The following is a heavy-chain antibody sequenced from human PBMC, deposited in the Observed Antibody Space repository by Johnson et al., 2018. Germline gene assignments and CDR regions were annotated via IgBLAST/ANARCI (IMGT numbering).Heavy chain of an antibody. CDR2: ISWHSGSL. D-gene: IGHD3-3*01. CDR3: AKAPVGWLGEGAEYFQH. Sequence: VQLQESGGGSVQPGRSLRLSCAASGFTFDDYAMHWVRQAPGKGLEWVSGISWHSGSLGYADSVKGRFTISRDNAKNSLYRQMNRLRGEDTALYYCAKAPVGWLGEGAEYFQHWGQGTLVTVSS. V-gene: IGHV3-9*01. CDR1: GFTFDDYA. J-gene: IGHJ1*01.